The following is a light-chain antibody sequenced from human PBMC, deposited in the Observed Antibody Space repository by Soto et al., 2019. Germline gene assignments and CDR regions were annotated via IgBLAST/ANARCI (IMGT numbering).Light chain of an antibody. V-gene: IGLV2-14*01. CDR1: NSDVGGYNY. Sequence: QSVLTQPASVSGSPGQSITIPCTGTNSDVGGYNYVSWYQHHPGKAPKLMIYEVFNRPSGVSSRFSGSKSGSTASLTISGLQAEDEADYYCSSYTTTNTLYVFGTGTKVTVX. J-gene: IGLJ1*01. CDR3: SSYTTTNTLYV. CDR2: EVF.